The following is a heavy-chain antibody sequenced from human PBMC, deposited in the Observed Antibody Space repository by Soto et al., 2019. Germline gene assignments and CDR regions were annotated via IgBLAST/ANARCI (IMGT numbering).Heavy chain of an antibody. J-gene: IGHJ4*02. CDR1: GASINNDDYY. CDR3: ARTKSPAPFYDATGDFER. D-gene: IGHD7-27*01. CDR2: IPYSGST. Sequence: QVQLKESGPRLVKPSQTLALTCTVSGASINNDDYYWSWIRQPPGKGLEWIAYIPYSGSTYYKPSLKSRLSISLDPSKNEVSLTLTSVTAADTAVYYCARTKSPAPFYDATGDFERWGQGTLVAVSS. V-gene: IGHV4-30-4*01.